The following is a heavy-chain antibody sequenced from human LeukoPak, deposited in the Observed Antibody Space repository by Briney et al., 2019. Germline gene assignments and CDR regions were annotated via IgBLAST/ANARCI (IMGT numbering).Heavy chain of an antibody. CDR1: GFTFSSYS. CDR2: ISSTGTYI. D-gene: IGHD4-17*01. V-gene: IGHV3-21*01. Sequence: PGGSLRLSCAASGFTFSSYSMNWVRQAPGKGLEWVSSISSTGTYIYYADSVRGRFTVPRDNAKNSLYLQMNSLRAEDTAVYYCARLHGAGAFDIWGQGTMVTVSS. J-gene: IGHJ3*02. CDR3: ARLHGAGAFDI.